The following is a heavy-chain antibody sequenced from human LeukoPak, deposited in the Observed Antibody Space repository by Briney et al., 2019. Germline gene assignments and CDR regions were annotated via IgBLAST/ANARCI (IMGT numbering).Heavy chain of an antibody. CDR3: ARVQDADMIVEDF. D-gene: IGHD3-22*01. V-gene: IGHV1-18*01. CDR1: GSSFTNYG. J-gene: IGHJ4*02. Sequence: ASVKVSCKTSGSSFTNYGISWVRQAPGKGLEWMGWVSGINGNTKYAQSLQGRVLMTTDTSTTTGHMELRSLRSDDTAVYFCARVQDADMIVEDFWGQGTLVIVSS. CDR2: VSGINGNT.